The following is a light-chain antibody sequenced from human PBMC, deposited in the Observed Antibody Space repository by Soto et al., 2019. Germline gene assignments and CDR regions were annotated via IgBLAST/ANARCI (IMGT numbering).Light chain of an antibody. V-gene: IGKV3-11*01. J-gene: IGKJ3*01. Sequence: EIVLTQSPATLSLSPGERATLSCRASQSVSSYLAWYQQKPGKAPRLLIYDASNRATGIPARFSGSGSGTGFTLTISSLEPEDFAVYYCQQRSNWPPGFTFGPGTKVDIK. CDR1: QSVSSY. CDR2: DAS. CDR3: QQRSNWPPGFT.